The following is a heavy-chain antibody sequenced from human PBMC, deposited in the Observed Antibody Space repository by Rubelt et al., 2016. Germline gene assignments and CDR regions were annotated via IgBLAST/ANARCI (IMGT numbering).Heavy chain of an antibody. CDR2: IIPISGPA. CDR1: GGTFSSYA. D-gene: IGHD1-26*01. Sequence: PGSSVKVSCKASGGTFSSYAISWVRQAPGQGLEWMGGIIPISGPANYAQKFQGRVTITADESTSTAYMELSRLRSDDTAVYYCASSSGSYYSLDYWGQGTLVTVSS. J-gene: IGHJ4*02. CDR3: ASSSGSYYSLDY. V-gene: IGHV1-69*13.